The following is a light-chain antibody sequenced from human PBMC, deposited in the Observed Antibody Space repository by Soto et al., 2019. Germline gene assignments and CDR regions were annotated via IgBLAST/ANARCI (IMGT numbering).Light chain of an antibody. V-gene: IGLV2-14*01. CDR3: SSYTSSSTLYV. CDR1: SSDVGGYNY. Sequence: PELNNPASVNGLHRQSXTISRTGTSSDVGGYNYVSWYQQHPGKAPKLMIYDVSNRPSGVSNRFSGSKSGNTASLTTSGLQAEDEADYYCSSYTSSSTLYVFGTGTKVTXL. CDR2: DVS. J-gene: IGLJ1*01.